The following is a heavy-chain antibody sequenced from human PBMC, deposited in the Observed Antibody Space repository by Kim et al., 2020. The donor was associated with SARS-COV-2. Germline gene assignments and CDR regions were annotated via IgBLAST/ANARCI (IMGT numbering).Heavy chain of an antibody. Sequence: GGSLRLSCAASGFTFSSYSMNWVRQAPGKGLEWVSSISSSSSYIYYADSVKGRFTISRDNAKNSLYLQMNSLRAEDTAVYYCARGEYCSGGSCYGLDYWGQGTLVTVSS. J-gene: IGHJ4*02. CDR1: GFTFSSYS. CDR3: ARGEYCSGGSCYGLDY. CDR2: ISSSSSYI. V-gene: IGHV3-21*01. D-gene: IGHD2-15*01.